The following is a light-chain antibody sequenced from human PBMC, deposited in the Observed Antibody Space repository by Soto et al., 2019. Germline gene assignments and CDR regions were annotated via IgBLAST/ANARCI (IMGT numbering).Light chain of an antibody. J-gene: IGLJ1*01. Sequence: QSALTQPRSVSGSPGKSVPTSCLGTSSVVGGYNYFSWYQQHPGKAPKAMIYDVGERPSGVPDRFSGSKSGNTASLTISGLQAEDEADYYCCSYAGSPRYVLGTGTKLTVL. CDR2: DVG. CDR1: SSVVGGYNY. V-gene: IGLV2-11*01. CDR3: CSYAGSPRYV.